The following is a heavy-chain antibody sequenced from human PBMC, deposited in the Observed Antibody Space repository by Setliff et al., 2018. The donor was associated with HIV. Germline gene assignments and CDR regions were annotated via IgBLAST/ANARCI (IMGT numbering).Heavy chain of an antibody. Sequence: SETLSLTCTVSGGSISSGSYYWGWIRQPPGKGLEWIGTVFYSGSTSYSPPLKSRVTISVDTSKNQFSLKLKSVTAADTALYYCARLVRGGSGHYFDYWGQGKLVTVSS. CDR3: ARLVRGGSGHYFDY. V-gene: IGHV4-39*07. CDR2: VFYSGST. D-gene: IGHD3-10*01. J-gene: IGHJ4*02. CDR1: GGSISSGSYY.